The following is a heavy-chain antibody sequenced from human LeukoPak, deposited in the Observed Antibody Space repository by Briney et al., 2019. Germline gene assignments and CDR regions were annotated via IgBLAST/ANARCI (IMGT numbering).Heavy chain of an antibody. D-gene: IGHD6-19*01. Sequence: SETLSLTCTVSGGSISSYYWSWIRQPPGKGLEWIGYIYYSGSTNYNPSLKSRVTISVDTSMNQFSLKLSSVTAADTAVYYCARGLLRYSSGIDYWGQGTLVTVSS. CDR1: GGSISSYY. CDR3: ARGLLRYSSGIDY. CDR2: IYYSGST. V-gene: IGHV4-59*01. J-gene: IGHJ4*02.